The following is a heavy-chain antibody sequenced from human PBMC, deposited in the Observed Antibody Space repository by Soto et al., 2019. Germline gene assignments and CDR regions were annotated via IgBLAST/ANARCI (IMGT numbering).Heavy chain of an antibody. J-gene: IGHJ4*02. D-gene: IGHD6-13*01. CDR3: ARKGARSSWGFDY. CDR2: IYHSGST. Sequence: QVQLQESGPGLVKPSGTLSLTCAVSSGSISSSNWWSWVRQPPGKGLEWIGEIYHSGSTNYNPSLKSPVTISVDKSKNQFSLKLSSVTAADPAVYYCARKGARSSWGFDYWGQGTLVTVSS. V-gene: IGHV4-4*02. CDR1: SGSISSSNW.